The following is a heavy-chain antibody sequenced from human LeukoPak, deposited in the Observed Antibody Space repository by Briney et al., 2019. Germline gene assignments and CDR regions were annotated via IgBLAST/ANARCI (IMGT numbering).Heavy chain of an antibody. CDR3: ARGPNGDDTFYFDY. CDR2: IYYSGST. V-gene: IGHV4-59*08. Sequence: SETLSLTCTVSGGSISSYYWSWIRQPPGKGLEWIGYIYYSGSTNYNPSLKSRVTISVDASKNQFSLKLSSVSAADTAEYYCARGPNGDDTFYFDYWGQGTLVTVSS. J-gene: IGHJ4*02. CDR1: GGSISSYY. D-gene: IGHD3-9*01.